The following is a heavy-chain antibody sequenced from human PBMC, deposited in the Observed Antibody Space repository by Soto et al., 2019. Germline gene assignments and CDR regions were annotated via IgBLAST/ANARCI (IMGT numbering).Heavy chain of an antibody. CDR2: IYFSGST. D-gene: IGHD6-13*01. CDR3: ARDRAQGAAGRFDP. V-gene: IGHV4-61*01. Sequence: SETLSLTCNVSGASVSSGSHYWSWIRQPPGKGLEWIGHIYFSGSTKYNPSLKSRVTISVDTSKNQFSLKLSSVTAADTAVYYCARDRAQGAAGRFDPWGQGTLVTVSS. CDR1: GASVSSGSHY. J-gene: IGHJ5*02.